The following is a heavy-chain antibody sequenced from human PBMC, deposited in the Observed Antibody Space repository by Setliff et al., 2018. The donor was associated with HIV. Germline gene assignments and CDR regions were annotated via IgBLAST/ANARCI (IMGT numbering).Heavy chain of an antibody. J-gene: IGHJ6*03. D-gene: IGHD3-3*01. CDR3: AKDGRAIFGVEYYYYYYMEV. Sequence: GESLKISCAASGFTLRDYGMHWVRQAPGKGLEWVAVIWYDGSTYYADSVKGRFTISRDKSKNTLYLQMNSLRAEDTAVYYCAKDGRAIFGVEYYYYYYMEVWGKGTTVTVSS. V-gene: IGHV3-33*03. CDR1: GFTLRDYG. CDR2: IWYDGST.